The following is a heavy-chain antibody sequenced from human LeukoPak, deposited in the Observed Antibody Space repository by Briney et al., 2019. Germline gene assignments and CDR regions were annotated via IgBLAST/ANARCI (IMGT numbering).Heavy chain of an antibody. CDR3: ARGQPPSYYDMDV. CDR1: GFTFSSSG. J-gene: IGHJ6*02. D-gene: IGHD6-13*01. CDR2: IWSDGSTK. Sequence: GRSLRLYCAASGFTFSSSGVPWVRQATGKGPEWVAVIWSDGSTKYYADSVKGRFTISRDNSKNTLYLQMNSLRAEDTAVYYCARGQPPSYYDMDVWGQGTTVTVSS. V-gene: IGHV3-33*01.